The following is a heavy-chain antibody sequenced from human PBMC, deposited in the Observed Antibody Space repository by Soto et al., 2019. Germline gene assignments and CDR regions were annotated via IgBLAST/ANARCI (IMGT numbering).Heavy chain of an antibody. V-gene: IGHV3-15*07. CDR2: IKSKTDGGTT. Sequence: GGSLRLSCAASGFTFSNAWMNWVRQAPGKGLEWVGRIKSKTDGGTTDYAAPVKGRFTISRDDSKNTLYLQMNSLKTEDTAVYYCTTARVPAARPSYYYVMDVWGQGTTVTVSS. D-gene: IGHD2-2*01. J-gene: IGHJ6*02. CDR1: GFTFSNAW. CDR3: TTARVPAARPSYYYVMDV.